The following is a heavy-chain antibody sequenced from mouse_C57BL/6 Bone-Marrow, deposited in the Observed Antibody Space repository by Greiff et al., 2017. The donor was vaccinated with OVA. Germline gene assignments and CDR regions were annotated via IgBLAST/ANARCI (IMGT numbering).Heavy chain of an antibody. CDR1: GYSFTGYF. CDR3: ARKAEELYYYVSSYNVDY. CDR2: INPYNGDT. D-gene: IGHD1-1*01. V-gene: IGHV1-20*01. Sequence: VQLQQSGPELVKPGDSVKISCKASGYSFTGYFMNWVMQSHGKSLEWIGRINPYNGDTFYNQKFKGKATLTVDKSSSTAHMELRSLTSEDSAVYYCARKAEELYYYVSSYNVDYWGQGTTLTVSS. J-gene: IGHJ2*01.